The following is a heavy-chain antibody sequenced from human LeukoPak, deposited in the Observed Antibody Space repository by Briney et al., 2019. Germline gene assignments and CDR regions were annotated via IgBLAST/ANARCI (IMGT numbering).Heavy chain of an antibody. D-gene: IGHD3-22*01. CDR3: ARDCSSYYYDSSGYSDY. V-gene: IGHV3-11*01. J-gene: IGHJ4*02. CDR1: GFTFSDYY. CDR2: ISSSGSTI. Sequence: GGSLRLSCAASGFTFSDYYMSWVRQAPGKGLEWVSYISSSGSTIYYADSVKGRFTISRDNAKNSLYLQMNSLRAEDTAVYYCARDCSSYYYDSSGYSDYWGQGTLVTVSS.